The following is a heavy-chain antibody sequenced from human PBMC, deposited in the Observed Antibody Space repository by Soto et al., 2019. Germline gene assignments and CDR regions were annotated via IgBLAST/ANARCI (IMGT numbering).Heavy chain of an antibody. V-gene: IGHV4-4*02. D-gene: IGHD6-13*01. Sequence: QVQLQESGPGLVRPSGTVSLTCAVSGLSISSDNWWSWVRQPPGKGLEWIGEVPHRGSTNYNPSLKRRVTMSVVPSTDLFSLTLNSVTAADTAFYYCARDQGSHPGDWGQGTLVSVSS. CDR2: VPHRGST. J-gene: IGHJ4*02. CDR1: GLSISSDNW. CDR3: ARDQGSHPGD.